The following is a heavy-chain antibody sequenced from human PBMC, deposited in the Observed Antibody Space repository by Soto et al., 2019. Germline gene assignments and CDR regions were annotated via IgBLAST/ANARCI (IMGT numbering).Heavy chain of an antibody. CDR2: ISSSSGYT. Sequence: PGGSLRLSCVASGFTFNDYYMSWIRQAPGKGLEWVSYISSSSGYTNYADSVKGRFTISRDNARNSLYLQKNSLRAEDTAVYYLARGGTTVTDFWGQGTLVTVSS. D-gene: IGHD4-17*01. V-gene: IGHV3-11*06. J-gene: IGHJ4*02. CDR3: ARGGTTVTDF. CDR1: GFTFNDYY.